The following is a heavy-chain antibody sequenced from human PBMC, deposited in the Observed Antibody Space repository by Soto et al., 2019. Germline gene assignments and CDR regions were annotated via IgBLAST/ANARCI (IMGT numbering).Heavy chain of an antibody. D-gene: IGHD5-12*01. CDR1: GFTFSSYA. CDR2: ISYDGSNK. Sequence: QVQLVESGGGVVQPGRSLRLSCAASGFTFSSYAMHWVRQAPGKGLEWVAVISYDGSNKYYADSVKGRFTISRDNSKNTLYLQMNSLRAEDTAVYYCARDIVDGYNIEYWGQGTLVTVSS. CDR3: ARDIVDGYNIEY. V-gene: IGHV3-30-3*01. J-gene: IGHJ4*02.